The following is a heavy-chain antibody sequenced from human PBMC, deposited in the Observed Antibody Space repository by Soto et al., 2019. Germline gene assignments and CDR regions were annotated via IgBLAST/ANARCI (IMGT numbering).Heavy chain of an antibody. CDR2: IKSKTDGGTT. D-gene: IGHD5-18*01. J-gene: IGHJ5*02. V-gene: IGHV3-15*01. CDR3: TTEQLWLPGWFDP. Sequence: EVQLVESGGGLVKPGGSLRLSCAASGFTFSNAWMSWVRQAPGKGLEWVGRIKSKTDGGTTDYAAPVKGRFTISRDDSKNTLYLQMNSLKTEDTAMYYCTTEQLWLPGWFDPWGQGTLVTVSS. CDR1: GFTFSNAW.